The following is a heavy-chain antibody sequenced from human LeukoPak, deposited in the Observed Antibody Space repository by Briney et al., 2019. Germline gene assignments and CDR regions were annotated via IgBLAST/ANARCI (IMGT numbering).Heavy chain of an antibody. CDR2: MNPNSGNT. J-gene: IGHJ6*03. V-gene: IGHV1-8*01. CDR1: GYTFTSYD. Sequence: ASVKVSCKASGYTFTSYDINWVRQATGQGLEWMGWMNPNSGNTGYAQKFQGRVTMTRNTSISTAYMELSSLRSEDTAVYYCARGVRLSCYSCRYYYYYMDVWGKGTTDTVSS. D-gene: IGHD2-15*01. CDR3: ARGVRLSCYSCRYYYYYMDV.